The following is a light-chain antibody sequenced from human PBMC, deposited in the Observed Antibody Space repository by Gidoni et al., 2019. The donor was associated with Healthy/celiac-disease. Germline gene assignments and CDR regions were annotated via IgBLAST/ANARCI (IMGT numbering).Light chain of an antibody. CDR3: AAWDDSLNGYV. V-gene: IGLV1-44*01. CDR1: SSNIGSNT. CDR2: SHN. J-gene: IGLJ1*01. Sequence: QSVLTQPPSASGNPGQRVTISGSGSSSNIGSNTVNWYQQPPGTAPKLLLYSHNQRPSGVPDRFSGSKSGTSASLAISGLQSEDEADYYCAAWDDSLNGYVFGTGTKVTVL.